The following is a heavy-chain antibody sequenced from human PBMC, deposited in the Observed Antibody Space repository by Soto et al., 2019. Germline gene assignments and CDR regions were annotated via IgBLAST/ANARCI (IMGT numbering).Heavy chain of an antibody. CDR2: IWNDGGKK. D-gene: IGHD1-26*01. CDR3: ARSSYRRDGYYPPWDYYGMDV. J-gene: IGHJ6*02. CDR1: GFTFSDYG. V-gene: IGHV3-33*01. Sequence: QVQLVESGGGVVQPGTSLRLSCVASGFTFSDYGMHWVRQAPGKGLEWVAVIWNDGGKKHYVDSVKGRFTISRDNSKSALYVQMNSLRAEDTAVYYCARSSYRRDGYYPPWDYYGMDVWGQGTTVTVSS.